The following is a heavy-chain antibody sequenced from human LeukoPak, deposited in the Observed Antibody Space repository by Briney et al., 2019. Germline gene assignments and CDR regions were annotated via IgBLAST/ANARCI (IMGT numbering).Heavy chain of an antibody. J-gene: IGHJ4*02. CDR1: GFTFGSYA. Sequence: GGSLRLSCAASGFTFGSYAVSWVRQAPGKGLEWVSAISGSGGSTYYADSVKGRFTISRDNSKNTLYLQMNSLRAEDTAVYYCASLIVVVVAATGYWGQGTLVTVS. CDR2: ISGSGGST. V-gene: IGHV3-23*01. CDR3: ASLIVVVVAATGY. D-gene: IGHD2-15*01.